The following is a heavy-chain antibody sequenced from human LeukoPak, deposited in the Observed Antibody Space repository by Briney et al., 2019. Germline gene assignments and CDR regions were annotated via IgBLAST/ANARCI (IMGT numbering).Heavy chain of an antibody. CDR1: GFTFSSYA. D-gene: IGHD4-17*01. J-gene: IGHJ4*02. CDR3: AKYTPTVTTQRGYFDY. CDR2: ISGSGGST. V-gene: IGHV3-23*01. Sequence: SGGSLRLSCAASGFTFSSYAMSWVRQAPGKGLEWVSAISGSGGSTDYADSVKGRFIISRDNSKNTLYLQMNSLRAEDTAVYYCAKYTPTVTTQRGYFDYWGQGTLVTVSS.